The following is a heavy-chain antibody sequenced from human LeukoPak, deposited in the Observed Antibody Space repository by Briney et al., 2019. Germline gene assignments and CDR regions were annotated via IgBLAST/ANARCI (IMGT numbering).Heavy chain of an antibody. J-gene: IGHJ4*02. D-gene: IGHD3-10*01. Sequence: GGSLRLSCAASGFTFSAHGMNWVRQAPGKGLDWVSYISRSSTSIYYADSVKGRFTISRDDAKNSLYLQMNNLKADDTAVYYCSRDASGDFFDYWGQGTLVTVSS. CDR1: GFTFSAHG. CDR2: ISRSSTSI. CDR3: SRDASGDFFDY. V-gene: IGHV3-48*04.